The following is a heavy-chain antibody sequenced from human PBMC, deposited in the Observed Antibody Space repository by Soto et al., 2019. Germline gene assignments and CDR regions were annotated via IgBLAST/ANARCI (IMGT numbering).Heavy chain of an antibody. CDR1: GYPVTAYY. Sequence: QLHLVQSGAVVKKPGASVTVSCSASGYPVTAYYMHWVRQAPGRGLEWMGGINPATGAAKYTQTFQGGVTMTRDTSTSTVFMELGGLTSEDTAGFYCARGGGVGVAGSAAFDMWGQGTLVTVSS. J-gene: IGHJ3*02. CDR3: ARGGGVGVAGSAAFDM. CDR2: INPATGAA. D-gene: IGHD3-3*01. V-gene: IGHV1-2*02.